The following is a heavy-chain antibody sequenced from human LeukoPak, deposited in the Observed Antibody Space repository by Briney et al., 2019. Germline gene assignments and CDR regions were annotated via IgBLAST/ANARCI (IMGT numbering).Heavy chain of an antibody. CDR2: ISYDGSNK. CDR1: GFTFSSYA. Sequence: GRSLRLSCAASGFTFSSYAMHWFRQDPGKGLEWVAAISYDGSNKYYADSVKGRFTFSRDNSKNTMYLQMDSLRADDTALYYCARDPGRVEATWLAYWGQGTLVTVSS. J-gene: IGHJ4*02. V-gene: IGHV3-30*04. CDR3: ARDPGRVEATWLAY. D-gene: IGHD1-26*01.